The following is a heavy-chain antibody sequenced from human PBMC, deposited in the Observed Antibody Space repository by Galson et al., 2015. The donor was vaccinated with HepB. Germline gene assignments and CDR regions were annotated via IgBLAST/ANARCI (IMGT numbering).Heavy chain of an antibody. J-gene: IGHJ6*02. V-gene: IGHV3-49*04. CDR2: IGSKPYGGTT. Sequence: SLRLSCAASGFTFGDYAMSWVRQAPGKGLEWVGFIGSKPYGGTTEHAASVKGRFTISRDESKSFAYLQMNSLKTEDTAVYYCTRVPTMVRGVPDYYYYYGMDVWGHGTTVTVSS. CDR3: TRVPTMVRGVPDYYYYYGMDV. CDR1: GFTFGDYA. D-gene: IGHD3-10*01.